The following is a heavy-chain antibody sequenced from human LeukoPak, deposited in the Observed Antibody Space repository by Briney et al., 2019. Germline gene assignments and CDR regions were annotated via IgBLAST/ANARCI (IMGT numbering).Heavy chain of an antibody. CDR2: IYYSGST. J-gene: IGHJ4*02. D-gene: IGHD3-9*01. CDR3: ATGADILTH. Sequence: SETLSLTCTVSGGSVSSSSHYWGWIRQPPGKGLEWIGSIYYSGSTYYNPSLKSRVTISVDTSKNQFSLKLSSVTAADTAVYYCATGADILTHWGQGTLVTVSS. V-gene: IGHV4-39*07. CDR1: GGSVSSSSHY.